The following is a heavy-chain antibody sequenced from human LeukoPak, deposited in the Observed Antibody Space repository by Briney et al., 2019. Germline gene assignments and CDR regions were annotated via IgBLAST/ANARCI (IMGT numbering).Heavy chain of an antibody. CDR3: ARDSGSCRGCAFDI. CDR1: EFTFGNFW. J-gene: IGHJ3*02. CDR2: TNRDGSEK. D-gene: IGHD1-26*01. V-gene: IGHV3-7*01. Sequence: PGGSLRLSCAASEFTFGNFWMSWVRQVPGKGLEWVANTNRDGSEKYYVVSVKGRVTISRDNAMNFLYLQLNSLRVDDTAVYYCARDSGSCRGCAFDIWGQGTVVTVSS.